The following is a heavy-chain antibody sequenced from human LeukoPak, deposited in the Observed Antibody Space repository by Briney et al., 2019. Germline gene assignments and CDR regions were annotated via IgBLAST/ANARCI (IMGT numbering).Heavy chain of an antibody. V-gene: IGHV4-59*01. CDR2: IYYSGST. J-gene: IGHJ4*02. CDR3: ARSISGSYGD. D-gene: IGHD1-26*01. CDR1: GGSFSGYY. Sequence: SETLSLTCAVYGGSFSGYYWSWIRQPPGKGLEWIGYIYYSGSTNYNPSLKSRVTISVDTSKNQFSLKLSSVTAADTAVYYCARSISGSYGDWGQGTLVTVSS.